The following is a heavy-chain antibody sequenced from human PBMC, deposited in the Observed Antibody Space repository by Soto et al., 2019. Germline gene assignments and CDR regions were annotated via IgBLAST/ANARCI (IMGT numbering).Heavy chain of an antibody. CDR2: INHSGST. CDR1: GGSFSGYY. J-gene: IGHJ5*02. D-gene: IGHD3-3*01. CDR3: ARCRPKLYDFWSGYSQINNWFDP. Sequence: SETLSLTYAVYGGSFSGYYWSWIRQPPGKGLEWIGEINHSGSTNYNPSLKSRVTISVDTSKNQFSLKLSSATAADTAVYYCARCRPKLYDFWSGYSQINNWFDPWGQGTMVTVSS. V-gene: IGHV4-34*01.